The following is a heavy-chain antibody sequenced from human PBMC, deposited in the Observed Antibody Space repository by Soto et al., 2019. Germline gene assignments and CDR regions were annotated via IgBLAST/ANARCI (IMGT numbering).Heavy chain of an antibody. CDR3: ASSFFEWCLMDV. CDR2: IKQDGSEK. Sequence: GGSLRLSCAVSGFTFIDQYFDWVRQAPGKGLEWVANIKQDGSEKYYVDSVKGRFTISRDNAKNSLYLQMNSLRAADTAVYYCASSFFEWCLMDVWGQGTTVTVSS. J-gene: IGHJ6*02. V-gene: IGHV3-7*01. CDR1: GFTFIDQY. D-gene: IGHD3-3*01.